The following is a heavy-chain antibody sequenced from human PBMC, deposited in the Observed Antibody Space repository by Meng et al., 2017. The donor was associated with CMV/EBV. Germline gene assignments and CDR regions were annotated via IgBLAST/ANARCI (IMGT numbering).Heavy chain of an antibody. CDR3: ARSIVVVRQEIYYFDY. CDR1: GYSFTSYW. D-gene: IGHD2-2*01. J-gene: IGHJ4*02. Sequence: GESLKISCKGSGYSFTSYWIGWVRQMPGKGLEWMGIIYPGDSDTRYSPSLQGQVTISADKSISTAYLQWSSLKASDTAMYYCARSIVVVRQEIYYFDYWGQGTLVTVSS. CDR2: IYPGDSDT. V-gene: IGHV5-51*01.